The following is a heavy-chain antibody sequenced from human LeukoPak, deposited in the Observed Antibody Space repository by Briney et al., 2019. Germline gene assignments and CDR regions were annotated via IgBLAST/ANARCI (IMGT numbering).Heavy chain of an antibody. CDR3: ASLSITIFGVVATPQSYYYGMDV. J-gene: IGHJ6*02. D-gene: IGHD3-3*01. CDR2: IIPIFGTA. Sequence: ASVKVSCKASGGTFSSYAISWVRQAPGQGLEWMGGIIPIFGTANYAQKFQGRVTITADESTSTVYMELSSLRSEDTAVYYCASLSITIFGVVATPQSYYYGMDVWGQGTTVTVSS. CDR1: GGTFSSYA. V-gene: IGHV1-69*01.